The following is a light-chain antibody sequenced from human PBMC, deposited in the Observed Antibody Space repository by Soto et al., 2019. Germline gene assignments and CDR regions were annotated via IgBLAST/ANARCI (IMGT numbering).Light chain of an antibody. CDR3: TSFASSKDPCVV. J-gene: IGLJ2*01. CDR1: STDIGGYNY. CDR2: EVY. V-gene: IGLV2-8*01. Sequence: QSVLTQPPSASGSPGQSVTISCTGTSTDIGGYNYVSWYQQQPGKAPTLLIYEVYKRPSGVPDRFSGSKSGNTASLTVSGLQGDDEADYYCTSFASSKDPCVVFGGGTKVTVL.